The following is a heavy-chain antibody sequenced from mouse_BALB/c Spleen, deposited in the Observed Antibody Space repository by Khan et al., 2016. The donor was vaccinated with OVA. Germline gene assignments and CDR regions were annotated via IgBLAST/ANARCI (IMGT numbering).Heavy chain of an antibody. J-gene: IGHJ3*01. Sequence: EVELVESGTVLARPGASVKMSCKASGYIFTNYWMHWVKQRPGQGLEWLGGIYPGNSDTSYNQKFKDKAKVTAVTSATTAYMELSRLTKEDAAVYYCTRAGYGAFAYWGQGTLFTVSA. D-gene: IGHD1-1*01. CDR1: GYIFTNYW. V-gene: IGHV1-5*01. CDR2: IYPGNSDT. CDR3: TRAGYGAFAY.